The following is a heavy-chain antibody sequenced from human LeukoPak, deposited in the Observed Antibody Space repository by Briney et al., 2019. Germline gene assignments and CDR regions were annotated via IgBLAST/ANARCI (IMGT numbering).Heavy chain of an antibody. CDR3: ASGLYGEDCYYYMDV. Sequence: SVKVSCKASGGTFSSYTISWVRQAPGQGLEWMGRIIPILGIANYAQKFQGRVAITADKSTSTAYMELSSLRSEDTAVYYCASGLYGEDCYYYMDVWGKGTTVTVSS. V-gene: IGHV1-69*02. D-gene: IGHD3-10*01. J-gene: IGHJ6*03. CDR2: IIPILGIA. CDR1: GGTFSSYT.